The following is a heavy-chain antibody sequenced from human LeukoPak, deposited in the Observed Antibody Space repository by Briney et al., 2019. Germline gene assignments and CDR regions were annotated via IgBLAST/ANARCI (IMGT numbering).Heavy chain of an antibody. V-gene: IGHV3-30-3*01. Sequence: GGSLRLSCAASGFTFSSYVMHWVRQAPGKGLEWVAVISYDGSNKYYADSVKGRFTISRDNSKNTLYLQMNSLRAEDTAVYYCARDMRREYMDVWGKGTTVTVSS. CDR2: ISYDGSNK. CDR1: GFTFSSYV. D-gene: IGHD1-26*01. J-gene: IGHJ6*03. CDR3: ARDMRREYMDV.